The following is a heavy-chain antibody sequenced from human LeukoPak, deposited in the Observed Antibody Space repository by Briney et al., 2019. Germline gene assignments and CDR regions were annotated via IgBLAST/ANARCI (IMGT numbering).Heavy chain of an antibody. J-gene: IGHJ5*02. CDR1: GYRFTSYW. V-gene: IGHV5-51*01. CDR2: IYPGDSDT. CDR3: ARLSSSWSGVRWFDP. D-gene: IGHD6-13*01. Sequence: PGESLKISCKGSGYRFTSYWIGWVRQMPGKGLEWMGIIYPGDSDTRYSPSFQGQVTISADKSISTAYLQWSSLKASDTAMYYCARLSSSWSGVRWFDPWGQGTLVTVSS.